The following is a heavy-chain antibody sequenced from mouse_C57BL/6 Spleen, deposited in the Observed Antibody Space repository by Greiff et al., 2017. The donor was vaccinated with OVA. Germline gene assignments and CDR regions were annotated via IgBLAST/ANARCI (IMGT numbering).Heavy chain of an antibody. V-gene: IGHV14-3*01. Sequence: VQLKESVAELVRPGASVKLSCTASGFNIKNTSMHWVQQRPEQGLEWIGRIDPANGNTKYAPKFQGKATITADTSSNTAYLQLSSLTSEDTAIYYCASGTDYFDYWGQGTTLTVSS. J-gene: IGHJ2*01. D-gene: IGHD3-3*01. CDR2: IDPANGNT. CDR3: ASGTDYFDY. CDR1: GFNIKNTS.